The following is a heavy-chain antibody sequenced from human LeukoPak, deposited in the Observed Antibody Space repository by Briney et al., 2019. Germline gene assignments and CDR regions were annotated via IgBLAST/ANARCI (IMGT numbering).Heavy chain of an antibody. Sequence: ASVKVSCKASGYTFTSYGISWVRQAPGQGLEWMGWISAYNGNTNYAQKLQGRVTMTTDTSTSTAYMELSRLRSDDTAVYYCARAAWIMASLEAVDYWGQGTLVTVSS. D-gene: IGHD5-12*01. CDR2: ISAYNGNT. CDR1: GYTFTSYG. J-gene: IGHJ4*02. CDR3: ARAAWIMASLEAVDY. V-gene: IGHV1-18*01.